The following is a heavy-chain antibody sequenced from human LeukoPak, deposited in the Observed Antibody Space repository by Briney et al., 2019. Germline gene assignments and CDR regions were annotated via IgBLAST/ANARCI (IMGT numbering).Heavy chain of an antibody. CDR1: GYTFTGYY. Sequence: AASVKVSCKASGYTFTGYYMHWVRRAPGQGLEWMGWINPNSGGTNYAQKFQGRVTMTRDTSISTAYMELSRLRSDDTAVYYCVTGNQLPLDYYYYMDVWGKGTTVTVSS. CDR2: INPNSGGT. J-gene: IGHJ6*03. D-gene: IGHD2-2*01. CDR3: VTGNQLPLDYYYYMDV. V-gene: IGHV1-2*02.